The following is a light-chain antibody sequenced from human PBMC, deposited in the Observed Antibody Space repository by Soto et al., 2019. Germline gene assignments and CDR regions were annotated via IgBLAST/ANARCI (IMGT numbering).Light chain of an antibody. CDR1: QSVSSNY. V-gene: IGKV3-20*01. CDR3: QQYGRSPLT. J-gene: IGKJ4*01. CDR2: GAS. Sequence: EIVLTQSPGTLSLSPGERATLSCRASQSVSSNYLAWYQQKPGQAPRLLIYGASSRATGIPDRFSGSGSGTEFTLTISRLEPEDFAMYYCQQYGRSPLTFGGGTKVDI.